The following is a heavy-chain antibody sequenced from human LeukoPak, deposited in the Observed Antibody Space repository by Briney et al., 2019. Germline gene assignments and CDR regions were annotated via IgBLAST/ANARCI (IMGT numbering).Heavy chain of an antibody. D-gene: IGHD3-22*01. J-gene: IGHJ3*02. CDR1: GFTFSRYW. V-gene: IGHV3-7*01. CDR3: ARDLTMIVPGAFDI. Sequence: GGSLRLSCAISGFTFSRYWMTWVRQAPGKGLECVAIIKPDGSECYYGDSVKGRFTISRDNAKDSLYLQMKSLRAEDTAVYYCARDLTMIVPGAFDIWGHGTTVNVSS. CDR2: IKPDGSEC.